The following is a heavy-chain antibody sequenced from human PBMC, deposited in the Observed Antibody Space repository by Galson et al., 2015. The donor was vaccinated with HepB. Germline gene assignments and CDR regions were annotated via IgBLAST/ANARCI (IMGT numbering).Heavy chain of an antibody. Sequence: SVKVSCKVSGYTLTELSMHWVRQAPGQGLEWMGGFDPEDGETIYAQKFQGRVTMTEDTSTDTAYMELSSLRSEDTAVYYCATAQITMIVVPESVPGWFDPWGQGTLVTVSS. CDR2: FDPEDGET. CDR3: ATAQITMIVVPESVPGWFDP. CDR1: GYTLTELS. V-gene: IGHV1-24*01. J-gene: IGHJ5*02. D-gene: IGHD3-22*01.